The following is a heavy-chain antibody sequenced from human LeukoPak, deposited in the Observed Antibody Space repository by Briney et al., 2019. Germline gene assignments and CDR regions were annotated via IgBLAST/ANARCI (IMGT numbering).Heavy chain of an antibody. J-gene: IGHJ4*02. Sequence: GGSLRLSCAASGFTFSSYWMSWVRQAPGKGLEWVANIKQDGSEKYYVDSVKGRFTISRDNAKNSLYLRMNSLRAEDTAVYYCARDTGSNYDFWSGYSNWGQGTLVTVSS. CDR2: IKQDGSEK. CDR1: GFTFSSYW. CDR3: ARDTGSNYDFWSGYSN. V-gene: IGHV3-7*01. D-gene: IGHD3-3*01.